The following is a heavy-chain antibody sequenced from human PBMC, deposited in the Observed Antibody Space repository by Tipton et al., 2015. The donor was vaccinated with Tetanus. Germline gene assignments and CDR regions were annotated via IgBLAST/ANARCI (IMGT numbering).Heavy chain of an antibody. D-gene: IGHD1-26*01. CDR2: VYSSGST. Sequence: TLSLTCTVSGGSLNTFYWNWIRQPAGKGLEWIERVYSSGSTNYNPSLKSRVTMSIDASKTQFSLELTSVTAADTAVYYCARDFRERSGTYYSYYYTMDVWGQGTTVTVSS. CDR3: ARDFRERSGTYYSYYYTMDV. CDR1: GGSLNTFY. J-gene: IGHJ6*02. V-gene: IGHV4-4*07.